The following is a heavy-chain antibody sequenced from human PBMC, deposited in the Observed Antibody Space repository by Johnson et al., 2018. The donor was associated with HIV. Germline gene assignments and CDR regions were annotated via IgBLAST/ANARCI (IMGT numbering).Heavy chain of an antibody. CDR3: ARGKGASVGLDAFDI. CDR2: INWNGYST. CDR1: GFTFDDYG. V-gene: IGHV3-20*04. J-gene: IGHJ3*02. Sequence: MQLVESGGGVVRPGGALRLACVASGFTFDDYGMSWVRQAPGKGLQWVSGINWNGYSTGYADSLKGRFTISRDNDKNSLFLQMNSLRTEDTAFYYCARGKGASVGLDAFDIWGQGTMVAVSS.